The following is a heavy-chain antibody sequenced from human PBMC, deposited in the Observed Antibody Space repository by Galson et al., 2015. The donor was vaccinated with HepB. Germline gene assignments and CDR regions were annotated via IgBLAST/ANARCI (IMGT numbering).Heavy chain of an antibody. CDR3: ARDSGAYRYGEVDY. CDR2: ISARSETR. CDR1: GFTFSNYE. V-gene: IGHV3-48*03. Sequence: SLRLSCAASGFTFSNYEMNWVRQAPGKGLEWVSYISARSETRYYTDSVKGRFTISRDNAKSTLYLQINSLRANDTAVYFCARDSGAYRYGEVDYWGQGTLVIVSS. D-gene: IGHD5-18*01. J-gene: IGHJ4*02.